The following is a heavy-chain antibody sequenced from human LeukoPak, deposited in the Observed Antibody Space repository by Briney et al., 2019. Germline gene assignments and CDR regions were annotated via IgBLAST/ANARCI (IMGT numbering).Heavy chain of an antibody. D-gene: IGHD1-26*01. J-gene: IGHJ4*02. Sequence: SETLSLTCTVSGGSISSYYWGWIRQPPGKGLEWIGYIYTSGSTNYNPSLKSRVTISVDTSKNQFSLKLSSVTAADTAVYYCARRVRVGATPQYYFDYWGQGTLVTVSS. V-gene: IGHV4-4*09. CDR3: ARRVRVGATPQYYFDY. CDR2: IYTSGST. CDR1: GGSISSYY.